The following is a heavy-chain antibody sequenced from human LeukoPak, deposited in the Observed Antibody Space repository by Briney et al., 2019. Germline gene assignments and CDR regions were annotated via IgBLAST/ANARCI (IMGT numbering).Heavy chain of an antibody. J-gene: IGHJ4*02. Sequence: AETLSLTCAVYGGSFSGHYWSWIRQPPGKGLEWIGEINRGGSTNYNPSLKNRVTMSVDTSKNQFSLRLSSVTAADTAVYYCARGYASGSYYEYWGQGTLVTVSS. V-gene: IGHV4-34*01. CDR2: INRGGST. D-gene: IGHD3-10*01. CDR1: GGSFSGHY. CDR3: ARGYASGSYYEY.